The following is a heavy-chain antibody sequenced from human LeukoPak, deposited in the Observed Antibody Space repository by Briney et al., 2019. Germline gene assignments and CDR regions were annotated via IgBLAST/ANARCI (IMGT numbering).Heavy chain of an antibody. Sequence: SQTLSLTCTVSGGSISSGGYYWSWIRQHPGKGLEWIGYIYYSGSTYYNPSLKSRVTISVDTSKNQSSLKLSSVTAADTAVYYCARATTYYYGSGSYYNILFDYWGQGTLVTVSS. D-gene: IGHD3-10*01. CDR1: GGSISSGGYY. CDR2: IYYSGST. V-gene: IGHV4-31*03. CDR3: ARATTYYYGSGSYYNILFDY. J-gene: IGHJ4*02.